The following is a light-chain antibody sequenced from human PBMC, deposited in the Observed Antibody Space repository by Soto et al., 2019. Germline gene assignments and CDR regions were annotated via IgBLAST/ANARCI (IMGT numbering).Light chain of an antibody. V-gene: IGLV2-14*01. Sequence: QSALTQPPSASGSPGQSVTISCTGTSSDVGGYNYVSWYQQHPGKAPKLLISEVSNRPSGVSNRFSGSKSDNTASLTISGLQAEDEADYYCSSYTSGSTFVFGTGTKVTVL. CDR3: SSYTSGSTFV. J-gene: IGLJ1*01. CDR1: SSDVGGYNY. CDR2: EVS.